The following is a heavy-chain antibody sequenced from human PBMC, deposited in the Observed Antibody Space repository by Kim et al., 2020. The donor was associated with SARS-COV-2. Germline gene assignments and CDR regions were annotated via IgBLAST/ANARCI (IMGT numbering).Heavy chain of an antibody. CDR2: ISSSSSYI. Sequence: GGSLRLSCAASGFTFSSYSMNWVRQAPGKGLEWVSSISSSSSYIYYADSVKGRFTISRDNAKNSLYLQMNSLRAEDTAVYYCARPKEQLGYGMDVWGQGTTVTVSS. CDR3: ARPKEQLGYGMDV. CDR1: GFTFSSYS. D-gene: IGHD6-13*01. V-gene: IGHV3-21*01. J-gene: IGHJ6*02.